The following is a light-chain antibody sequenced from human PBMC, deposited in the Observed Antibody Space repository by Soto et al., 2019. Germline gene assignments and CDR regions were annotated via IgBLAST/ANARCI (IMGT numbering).Light chain of an antibody. J-gene: IGKJ1*01. CDR1: QSLNSNS. V-gene: IGKV3-20*01. Sequence: EIVLTQSPGTLSVSPGERATLSCRASQSLNSNSLAWYQQKPGQAPRLLIYNAYNRASGIPDRFSGSGSGTDFTLTISRLEPEGFVVYHCQQYDGSPRTFGQGTKVEVK. CDR2: NAY. CDR3: QQYDGSPRT.